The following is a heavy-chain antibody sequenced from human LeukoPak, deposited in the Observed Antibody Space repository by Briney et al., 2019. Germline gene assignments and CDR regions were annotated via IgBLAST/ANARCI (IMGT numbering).Heavy chain of an antibody. Sequence: PSETLSLTCAVYGGSFSGYYWSWIRQPPGKGLEWIGEINHSRSTNYNPSLKSRVTISVDTSKNQFSLKLSSVTAADTAVYYCARGWVYYDFWSGYYTGNWFDPWGQGTLVTVSS. V-gene: IGHV4-34*01. CDR3: ARGWVYYDFWSGYYTGNWFDP. CDR2: INHSRST. J-gene: IGHJ5*02. D-gene: IGHD3-3*01. CDR1: GGSFSGYY.